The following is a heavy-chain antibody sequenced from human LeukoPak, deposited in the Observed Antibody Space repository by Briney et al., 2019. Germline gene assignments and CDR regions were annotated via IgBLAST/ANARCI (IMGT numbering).Heavy chain of an antibody. Sequence: GGSLRLSCAASGFTFSSYAMHWVRQAPGKGLEWVAVISYDGSNKYYADSVKGRFTISRDNSKNTLYLQMNSLRAEDTAVYYCAKGGYYYDSSGYYLYYFDYWGQGTLVTVSS. CDR2: ISYDGSNK. CDR1: GFTFSSYA. CDR3: AKGGYYYDSSGYYLYYFDY. V-gene: IGHV3-30-3*01. J-gene: IGHJ4*02. D-gene: IGHD3-22*01.